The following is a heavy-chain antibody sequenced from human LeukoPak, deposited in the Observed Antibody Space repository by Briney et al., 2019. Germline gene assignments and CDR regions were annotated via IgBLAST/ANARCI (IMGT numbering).Heavy chain of an antibody. V-gene: IGHV3-21*01. CDR1: GFTFSSYS. CDR3: ARATVGATFGWYFDL. CDR2: ISSSSSYI. Sequence: GGSLRLSCAASGFTFSSYSMNWVRQAPGKGLEWVSSISSSSSYIYYADSVKGRFTISRDNAKNSLYLQMNSLRAEDTAVYYCARATVGATFGWYFDLWGRGTLVTVSS. J-gene: IGHJ2*01. D-gene: IGHD1-26*01.